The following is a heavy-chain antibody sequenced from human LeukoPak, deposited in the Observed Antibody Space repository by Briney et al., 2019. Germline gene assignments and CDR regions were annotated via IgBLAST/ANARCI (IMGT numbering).Heavy chain of an antibody. Sequence: ASVKVSCKASGGTFSSYAISWVRQAPGQVLGWMGRIIPILGIANYAQKFQGRVTITADKSTSTAYMELSSLRSEDTAVYYCARDRYYYYSSGSPAGYWGQGTLVTVSS. CDR3: ARDRYYYYSSGSPAGY. CDR2: IIPILGIA. J-gene: IGHJ4*02. D-gene: IGHD3-22*01. V-gene: IGHV1-69*04. CDR1: GGTFSSYA.